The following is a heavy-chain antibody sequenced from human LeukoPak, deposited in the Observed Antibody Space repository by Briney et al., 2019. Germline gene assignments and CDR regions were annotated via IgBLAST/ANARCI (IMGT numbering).Heavy chain of an antibody. Sequence: SETLSLTRAVYGLSPGGSFSCNYWSWIRQPPGKGLEWIGEIDPSGSTKYNPSLKSRVTISVDTSKRQFSLKLTSVTAADTAVYYCASPIDKYYYGGSGYYYYWGQGTLVTVSS. CDR2: IDPSGST. CDR1: GLSPGGSFSCNY. J-gene: IGHJ4*02. CDR3: ASPIDKYYYGGSGYYYY. V-gene: IGHV4-34*01. D-gene: IGHD3-22*01.